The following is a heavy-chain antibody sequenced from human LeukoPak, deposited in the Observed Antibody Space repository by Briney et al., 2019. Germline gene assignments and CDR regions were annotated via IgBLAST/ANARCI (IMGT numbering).Heavy chain of an antibody. CDR1: GGSISSGGYS. V-gene: IGHV4-30-4*07. CDR2: IYYSGST. J-gene: IGHJ5*02. D-gene: IGHD2-15*01. Sequence: SETLSLTCAVSGGSISSGGYSWSWIRQPPGKGLEWIGYIYYSGSTYYNPSLKSRVTISVDTSKNQFSLKLSSVTAADTAVYYCARAPGYCSGGSCYSSNWFDPWGQGTLVTVSS. CDR3: ARAPGYCSGGSCYSSNWFDP.